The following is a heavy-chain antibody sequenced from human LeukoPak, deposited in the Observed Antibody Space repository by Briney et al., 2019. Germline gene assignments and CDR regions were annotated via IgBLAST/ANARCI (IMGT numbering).Heavy chain of an antibody. D-gene: IGHD3-9*01. CDR2: ISGSGGST. Sequence: GRSLRLSCAASGFTFSNYVMHWVRQAPGKGLEWVSTISGSGGSTYYADSVRGRFTISRDNSKNRLYLQMNSLRAEDTAVYYCAKDFEGSYGYWGLGTLVTVSS. J-gene: IGHJ4*02. V-gene: IGHV3-23*01. CDR3: AKDFEGSYGY. CDR1: GFTFSNYV.